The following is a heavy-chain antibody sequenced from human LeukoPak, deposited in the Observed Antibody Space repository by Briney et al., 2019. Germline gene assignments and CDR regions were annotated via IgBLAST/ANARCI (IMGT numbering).Heavy chain of an antibody. J-gene: IGHJ4*02. D-gene: IGHD3-10*01. CDR1: GFSLRPGGGG. Sequence: SGPTLIHPTQPLTLTCTFSGFSLRPGGGGVGWIRHPPEKALEWLALFYWDDDKRYSASLKSRLTITKDTSKNQVVLTMTNMDPVYTATYYCAQRALWFGEYLFDYWGQGTLVTVSS. CDR3: AQRALWFGEYLFDY. CDR2: FYWDDDK. V-gene: IGHV2-5*02.